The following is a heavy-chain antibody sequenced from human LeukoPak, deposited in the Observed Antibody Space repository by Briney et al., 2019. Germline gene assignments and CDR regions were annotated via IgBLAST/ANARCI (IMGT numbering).Heavy chain of an antibody. CDR3: ARLDYFMVVTAIRVY. D-gene: IGHD2-21*02. Sequence: PSETLSLTCAVYGGSFSGYYWSWIRQPPGKGLEWIGEINHSGSTNYNPSLKSRVTISVDTSKNQFSLKLSSVTAADTAVYYCARLDYFMVVTAIRVYWGQGTLVTVSS. J-gene: IGHJ4*02. V-gene: IGHV4-34*01. CDR2: INHSGST. CDR1: GGSFSGYY.